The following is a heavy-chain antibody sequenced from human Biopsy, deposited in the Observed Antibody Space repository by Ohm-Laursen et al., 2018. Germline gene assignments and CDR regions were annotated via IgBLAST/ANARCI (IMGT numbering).Heavy chain of an antibody. CDR3: ARGGIAVAGTNFDY. CDR1: GFSFSDNY. Sequence: GSLRLSCAASGFSFSDNYMDWVRQAPGKGLEWVSVIYSGGSTYYADSVKGRFTISRDNSKNTLYLQMNSLRAEDTAVYYCARGGIAVAGTNFDYWGQGTLVTVSS. V-gene: IGHV3-66*01. CDR2: IYSGGST. J-gene: IGHJ4*02. D-gene: IGHD6-19*01.